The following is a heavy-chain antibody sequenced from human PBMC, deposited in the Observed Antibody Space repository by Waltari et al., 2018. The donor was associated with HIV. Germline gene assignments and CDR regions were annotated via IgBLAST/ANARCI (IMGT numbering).Heavy chain of an antibody. CDR3: ARGHPALIVVVPAAIDY. CDR2: IWYDGSNK. D-gene: IGHD2-2*02. J-gene: IGHJ4*02. Sequence: QVQLVESGGGVVQPGRSLRLSCAASGFTFSSYGMHWVRLAPATGLAWVAVIWYDGSNKYYADSVKGRFTISRDNSKNTLYLQMNSLRAEDTAVYYCARGHPALIVVVPAAIDYWGQGTLVTVSS. V-gene: IGHV3-33*01. CDR1: GFTFSSYG.